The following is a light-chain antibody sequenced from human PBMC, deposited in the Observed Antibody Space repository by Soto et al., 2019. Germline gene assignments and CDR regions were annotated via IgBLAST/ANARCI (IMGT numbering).Light chain of an antibody. Sequence: QSALTQPASVSGSPGQTVIISCTGTSSDIGGSNSVSWYQQHPGRAPKLILFDVSTRPSKIPDRFSGSKSDNTASLTISGLQADDEADYYCSSYSTSSTLVHFGGGTQLTVL. CDR2: DVS. J-gene: IGLJ2*01. CDR3: SSYSTSSTLVH. CDR1: SSDIGGSNS. V-gene: IGLV2-14*03.